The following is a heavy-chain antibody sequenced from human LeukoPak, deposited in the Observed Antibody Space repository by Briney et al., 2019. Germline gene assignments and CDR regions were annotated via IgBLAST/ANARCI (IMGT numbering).Heavy chain of an antibody. V-gene: IGHV3-23*01. CDR1: GFTFSSFA. D-gene: IGHD2-2*01. J-gene: IGHJ3*01. CDR3: AKDRSCSGSSCNVGS. Sequence: PGGSLRLSCAASGFTFSSFAMSWVRQAPGKGLEWVSAISGSGGSTFYADSVKGRFTISRDNSKNTLLLQMNRLRAEDTAVYYCAKDRSCSGSSCNVGSWGQGTMVTVSS. CDR2: ISGSGGST.